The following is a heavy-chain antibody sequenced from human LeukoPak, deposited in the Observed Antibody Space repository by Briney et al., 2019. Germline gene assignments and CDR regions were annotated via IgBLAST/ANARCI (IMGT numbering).Heavy chain of an antibody. CDR2: ISGSGGST. J-gene: IGHJ3*02. Sequence: GGSLRLSRAASGFSFSSYAMSWVRQAPGKGLEWVSGISGSGGSTHYADSMKGRFTISRDNSKNTLYLQVNSLRAEDTAMYYCARNILFAFDIWGQGTMVTVSS. V-gene: IGHV3-23*01. CDR3: ARNILFAFDI. CDR1: GFSFSSYA.